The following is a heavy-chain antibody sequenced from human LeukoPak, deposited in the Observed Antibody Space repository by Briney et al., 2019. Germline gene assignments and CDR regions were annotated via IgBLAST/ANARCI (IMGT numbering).Heavy chain of an antibody. V-gene: IGHV3-30*01. CDR2: ISYDGSNK. CDR3: ARDGTYYDILTGYPRGIFDY. Sequence: PGRSLRPSCAASGFTFSSYAMHWVRQAPGKGLEWVAVISYDGSNKYYADSVKGRFTISRDNSKNTLYLQMNSLRAEDTAVYYCARDGTYYDILTGYPRGIFDYWGQGTLVTVSS. D-gene: IGHD3-9*01. J-gene: IGHJ4*02. CDR1: GFTFSSYA.